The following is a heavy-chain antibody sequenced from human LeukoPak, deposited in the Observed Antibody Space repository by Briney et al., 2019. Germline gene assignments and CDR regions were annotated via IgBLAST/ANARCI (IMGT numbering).Heavy chain of an antibody. J-gene: IGHJ4*02. CDR3: ARKSYDFWSALYYFDY. Sequence: ASVKVSCKASGYTFTSYGISWVRQAPGQGLEWMGWISAYNGNTNYAQKLQGRVTMTTDTSTSTAYMELRSLRSDGTAVYYCARKSYDFWSALYYFDYWGQGTLVTVSS. CDR1: GYTFTSYG. CDR2: ISAYNGNT. D-gene: IGHD3-3*01. V-gene: IGHV1-18*01.